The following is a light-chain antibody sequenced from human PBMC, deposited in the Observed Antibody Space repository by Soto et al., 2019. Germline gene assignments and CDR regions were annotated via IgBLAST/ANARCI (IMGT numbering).Light chain of an antibody. J-gene: IGKJ1*01. CDR3: QQYNNWPRT. CDR2: NAF. CDR1: QSVRSN. V-gene: IGKV3-15*01. Sequence: EIVMRHSRSTLSVSPVEICGLCCGASQSVRSNLAWYQQKPGQAPRLLIYNAFTRATGIAARFSGSGSGTEFTLTISSLQSEDFAVYYCQQYNNWPRTFGQGTKVDIK.